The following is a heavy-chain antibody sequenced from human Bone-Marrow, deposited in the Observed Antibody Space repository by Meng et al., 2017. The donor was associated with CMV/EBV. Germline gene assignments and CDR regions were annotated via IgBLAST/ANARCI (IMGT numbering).Heavy chain of an antibody. J-gene: IGHJ5*02. V-gene: IGHV4-4*07. D-gene: IGHD1-26*01. Sequence: LTCRVSGGSISNYYWGWMRQPAGKGLEWIGRIYSSGSTKYNTSLKSRVTMSVDTSKNQFSLKLSSVTAADTAVYYCAREVGSGCFDPWGQGTLVTVSS. CDR1: GGSISNYY. CDR3: AREVGSGCFDP. CDR2: IYSSGST.